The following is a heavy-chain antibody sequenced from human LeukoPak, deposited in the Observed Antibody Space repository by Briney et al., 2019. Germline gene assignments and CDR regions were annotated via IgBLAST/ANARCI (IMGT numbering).Heavy chain of an antibody. D-gene: IGHD6-13*01. CDR3: ASEAAAGAFDP. V-gene: IGHV3-7*01. J-gene: IGHJ5*02. Sequence: GGSLRLSCAASGFTFNSYWMSWVRQAPGKGLEGVTNIKQDGSEKYYVDSVKGRFTISRDNAKNSLYLQMNSLRAEDTAVYYCASEAAAGAFDPWGQGTLVTVSS. CDR1: GFTFNSYW. CDR2: IKQDGSEK.